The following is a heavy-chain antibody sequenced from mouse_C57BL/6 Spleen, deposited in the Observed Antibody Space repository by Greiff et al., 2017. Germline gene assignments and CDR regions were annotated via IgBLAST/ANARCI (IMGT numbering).Heavy chain of an antibody. V-gene: IGHV5-17*01. CDR3: ARRGILDYGSSYYFDY. D-gene: IGHD1-1*01. Sequence: EVKLMESGGGLVKPGGSLKLSCAASGFTFSDYGMHWVRQAPEKGLEWVAYISSGSSTIYYADTVKGRLTISRDNAKNTLFLQMTSLRSEDTAMYYCARRGILDYGSSYYFDYWGQGTTLTVSS. CDR1: GFTFSDYG. J-gene: IGHJ2*01. CDR2: ISSGSSTI.